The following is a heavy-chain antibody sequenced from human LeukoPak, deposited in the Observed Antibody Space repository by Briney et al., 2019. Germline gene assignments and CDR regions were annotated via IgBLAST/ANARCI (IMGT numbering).Heavy chain of an antibody. Sequence: SETLSLTCTVSGGSISSYYWSWIRQPPGKGLEWIGSIYYSGSTYYNPSLKSRVTISVDTSKNQFSLKLSSVTAADTAVYYCARLRGNSYYFDYWGQGTLVTVSS. CDR1: GGSISSYY. V-gene: IGHV4-59*05. CDR2: IYYSGST. CDR3: ARLRGNSYYFDY. J-gene: IGHJ4*02. D-gene: IGHD4-23*01.